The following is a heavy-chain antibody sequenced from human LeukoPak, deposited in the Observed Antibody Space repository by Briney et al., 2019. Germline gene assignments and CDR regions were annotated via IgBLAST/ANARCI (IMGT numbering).Heavy chain of an antibody. CDR1: GGSFSGYY. J-gene: IGHJ5*02. D-gene: IGHD5-18*01. V-gene: IGHV4-34*01. CDR3: ARAPRGYSYGFRNWFDP. CDR2: INHSGST. Sequence: SETLSLTCAVYGGSFSGYYWSWIRQPPGKGLEWIGEINHSGSTNYNPSLTSRGTISVDTSKNQFSLKLSSVTAADTAVYYCARAPRGYSYGFRNWFDPWGQGTLVTVSS.